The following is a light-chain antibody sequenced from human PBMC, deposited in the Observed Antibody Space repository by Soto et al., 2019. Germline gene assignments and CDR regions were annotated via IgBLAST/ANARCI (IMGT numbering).Light chain of an antibody. Sequence: QSALTQPRSVSGSPGQSVTISCTGTSSDVGGYIYVSWYQHHPGKAPKLMIYDVTNRPSGVPDRFSGSKSGNTASLTISGLQTEDEADYYCCSYAGAYTVVFGTGTKVTV. V-gene: IGLV2-11*01. CDR1: SSDVGGYIY. CDR3: CSYAGAYTVV. J-gene: IGLJ1*01. CDR2: DVT.